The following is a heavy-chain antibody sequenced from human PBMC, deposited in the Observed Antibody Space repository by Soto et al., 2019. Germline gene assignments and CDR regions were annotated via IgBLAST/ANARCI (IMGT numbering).Heavy chain of an antibody. D-gene: IGHD2-2*01. CDR2: ISWNSGSI. CDR3: AKGNVVVPAAMRDAFDI. Sequence: EVQLVESGGGLVQPGRSLRLSCAASGFTFDDYAMHWVRQAPGKGLEWVSGISWNSGSIGYADSVKGRFTISRDNAKNSLYLQMNRLRAEDTALYYCAKGNVVVPAAMRDAFDIWGQGTMVTVSS. V-gene: IGHV3-9*01. CDR1: GFTFDDYA. J-gene: IGHJ3*02.